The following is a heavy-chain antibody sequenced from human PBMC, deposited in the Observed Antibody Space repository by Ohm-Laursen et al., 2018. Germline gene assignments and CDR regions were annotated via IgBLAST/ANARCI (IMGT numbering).Heavy chain of an antibody. D-gene: IGHD3-10*01. CDR1: GFTFYDYA. J-gene: IGHJ6*02. CDR3: AKDSSGGYYGMHV. Sequence: SLRLSCAASGFTFYDYAMHWVRQAPGKGLEWVSGISWNSGSIGYADSVKGRFTISRDNAKNSLYLQMNSLRAEDTALYYCAKDSSGGYYGMHVWGQGTTVTVSS. CDR2: ISWNSGSI. V-gene: IGHV3-9*01.